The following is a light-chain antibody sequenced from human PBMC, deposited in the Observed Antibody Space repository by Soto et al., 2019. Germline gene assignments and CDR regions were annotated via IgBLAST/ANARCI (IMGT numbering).Light chain of an antibody. J-gene: IGKJ5*01. Sequence: EIVMTQSPATLSVSPGERATLSCRPSQSVNSNYLAGYQQKPGQAPRLLIYGISKRATDIPDRFSGSGSGTEFTLTISSLQPEDFATYYCQQHGQWPITFGQGTRLEIK. V-gene: IGKV3D-15*01. CDR3: QQHGQWPIT. CDR1: QSVNSN. CDR2: GIS.